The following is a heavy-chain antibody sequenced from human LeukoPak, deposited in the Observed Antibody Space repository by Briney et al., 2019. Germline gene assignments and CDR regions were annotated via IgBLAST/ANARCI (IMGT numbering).Heavy chain of an antibody. CDR3: AKQDIVLIPSTFFFKTEFDF. Sequence: GGSLRLSCAASGFTFDDYAMHWVRQAPGKGLEWVSGISWNSGSIGYADSVKGRFTISRDNARNSLYLQMNSLRAEDTAVYYCAKQDIVLIPSTFFFKTEFDFWGQGTLVTVSS. V-gene: IGHV3-9*01. CDR1: GFTFDDYA. D-gene: IGHD2-8*02. CDR2: ISWNSGSI. J-gene: IGHJ4*02.